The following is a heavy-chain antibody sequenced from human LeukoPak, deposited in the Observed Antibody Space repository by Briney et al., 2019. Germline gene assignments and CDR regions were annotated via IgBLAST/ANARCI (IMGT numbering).Heavy chain of an antibody. CDR2: INPSGGST. J-gene: IGHJ4*02. CDR3: ARDTWFGELRWVGDFDY. CDR1: GYTLTSYY. V-gene: IGHV1-46*01. Sequence: ASVKVSCKASGYTLTSYYMHWVRQAPGQGLEWMGIINPSGGSTSYAQKFQGRVTMTRDMSTSTVYMELSSLRSEDTAVYYCARDTWFGELRWVGDFDYWGQGTLVTVSS. D-gene: IGHD3-10*01.